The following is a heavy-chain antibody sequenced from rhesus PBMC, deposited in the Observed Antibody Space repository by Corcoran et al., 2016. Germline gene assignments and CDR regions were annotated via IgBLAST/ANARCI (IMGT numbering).Heavy chain of an antibody. CDR2: ISGSRGST. V-gene: IGHV4-165*01. Sequence: QVHLQESGPGLVKPSETLSLTCAVSGGSFSGYSWGWIRQPPGKGLEWIGYISGSRGSTDYNPSLKSRVTISTDTSKNQFSLKLSSVTVADTAVHYCARGNSGRFDFWGQGVLVTVSS. D-gene: IGHD6-31*01. CDR3: ARGNSGRFDF. J-gene: IGHJ4*01. CDR1: GGSFSGYS.